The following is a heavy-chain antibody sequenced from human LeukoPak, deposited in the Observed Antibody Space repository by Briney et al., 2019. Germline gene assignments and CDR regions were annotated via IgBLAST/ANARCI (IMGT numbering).Heavy chain of an antibody. Sequence: GGSLRLSCAASGFTFSSYALSWVRQAPGKGLECVSAISGSGGSTYSADSLKGRFTISRDNSKNTLYLQINSLRADDTAVFYCARGGLGSAFDNWGQGTLVAVSS. CDR2: ISGSGGST. CDR1: GFTFSSYA. V-gene: IGHV3-23*01. J-gene: IGHJ4*02. D-gene: IGHD6-19*01. CDR3: ARGGLGSAFDN.